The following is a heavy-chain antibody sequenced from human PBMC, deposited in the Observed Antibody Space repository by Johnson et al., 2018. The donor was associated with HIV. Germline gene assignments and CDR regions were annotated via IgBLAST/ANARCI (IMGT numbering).Heavy chain of an antibody. CDR2: IYSGGST. J-gene: IGHJ3*02. Sequence: VQLVESGGGLIQPGGSLRLSCAASGFTVSSNYMSWVRQAPGKGLEWVSVIYSGGSTYHADSVKGRFIISRDNSKSTLYLQMNSLRAEDTAVYYCARDGSQLADAFDIWGQGTMVTVSS. CDR3: ARDGSQLADAFDI. D-gene: IGHD6-6*01. CDR1: GFTVSSNY. V-gene: IGHV3-66*03.